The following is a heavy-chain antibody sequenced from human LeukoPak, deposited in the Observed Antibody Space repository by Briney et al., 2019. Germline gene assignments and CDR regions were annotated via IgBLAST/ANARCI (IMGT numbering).Heavy chain of an antibody. D-gene: IGHD3-3*01. Sequence: ASVKVSCKASGYTFTGYYMHWVRQAPGQGLEWRGSINPNSGGTNYAQKFQGRVTMTRDTSISTAYMELSRLRSDDTAVYYCARVPPYDFWSGYPNDAFDIWGRGTIVTVSS. V-gene: IGHV1-2*02. CDR3: ARVPPYDFWSGYPNDAFDI. CDR2: INPNSGGT. J-gene: IGHJ3*02. CDR1: GYTFTGYY.